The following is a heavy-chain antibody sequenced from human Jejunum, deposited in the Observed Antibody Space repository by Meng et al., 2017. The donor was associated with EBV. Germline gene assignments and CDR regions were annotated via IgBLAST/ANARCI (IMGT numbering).Heavy chain of an antibody. CDR1: GDSISSSNW. CDR3: ARYGSGYFPALWY. V-gene: IGHV4-4*02. CDR2: IYHSGST. J-gene: IGHJ4*02. Sequence: QVQQTASGPGLGEPSGDLSLTCAVSGDSISSSNWWSWVRQPPGKGLEWIGEIYHSGSTNYNPSLKSRVTISVDKSKNQFSLKLSSVTAADTAVYYCARYGSGYFPALWYWGQGTLVTVSS. D-gene: IGHD3-3*01.